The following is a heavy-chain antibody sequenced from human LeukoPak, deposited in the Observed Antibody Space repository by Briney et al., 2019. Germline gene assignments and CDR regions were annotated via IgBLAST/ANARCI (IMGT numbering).Heavy chain of an antibody. CDR1: GGSISSDY. V-gene: IGHV4-59*01. D-gene: IGHD3-10*01. Sequence: SETLSLTCTVSGGSISSDYWSWIRQPPGKGLEWIGYIYYSGSTNYNPSLKGRVTISVDTSKNQFSLKLSSVTAADTAVYYCARVRGSGIRWFDPWGQGTLVTVSS. CDR3: ARVRGSGIRWFDP. CDR2: IYYSGST. J-gene: IGHJ5*02.